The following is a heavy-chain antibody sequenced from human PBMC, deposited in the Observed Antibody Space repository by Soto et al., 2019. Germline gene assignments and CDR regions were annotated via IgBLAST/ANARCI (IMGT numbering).Heavy chain of an antibody. J-gene: IGHJ4*02. D-gene: IGHD4-17*01. CDR2: IYYSGST. V-gene: IGHV4-30-4*01. CDR3: ASIGLTTALL. CDR1: GGSINSGDYY. Sequence: QVQLQESGPGQVKPSQTLSLTCTVSGGSINSGDYYWSWIRQPPGKGLEWIGYIYYSGSTYYNPPIRIRVTISLDASKTHFCLNLSSVTAADTAVYFCASIGLTTALLWGQGTLVTVS.